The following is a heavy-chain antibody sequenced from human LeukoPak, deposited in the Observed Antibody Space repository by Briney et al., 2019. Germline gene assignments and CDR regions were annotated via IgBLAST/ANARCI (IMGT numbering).Heavy chain of an antibody. J-gene: IGHJ4*02. CDR1: GYTFTSYG. Sequence: ASVKVSCKASGYTFTSYGISWVRQAPGQGLEWMGWISVYNGNTKNAQKVQGRVTMTTDTSTSTAYMELRSLRSDDTAVYYCAREGYGDSSPNDWGQGTLVTVSS. V-gene: IGHV1-18*01. D-gene: IGHD3-22*01. CDR2: ISVYNGNT. CDR3: AREGYGDSSPND.